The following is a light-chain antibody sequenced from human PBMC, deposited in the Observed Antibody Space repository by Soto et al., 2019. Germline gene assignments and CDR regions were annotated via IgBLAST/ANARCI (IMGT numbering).Light chain of an antibody. V-gene: IGLV2-8*01. J-gene: IGLJ1*01. CDR2: EVN. CDR1: SSDVGGYNY. CDR3: SSYAGSSNV. Sequence: QSVLAQPPSASGSPGQSVAISCTGTSSDVGGYNYVSWHQQHPGKAPKLMIYEVNKRPSGVPDRFSGSKSGNTASLTVSGLQAEDEADYYCSSYAGSSNVFGTGTKVTLL.